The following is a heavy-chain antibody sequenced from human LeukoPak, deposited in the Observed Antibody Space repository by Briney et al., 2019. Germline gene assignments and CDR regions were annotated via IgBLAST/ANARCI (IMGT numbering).Heavy chain of an antibody. J-gene: IGHJ4*02. CDR2: ISGSGGST. D-gene: IGHD4-17*01. V-gene: IGHV3-23*01. CDR1: GFTFSNYA. Sequence: GGSLRLSCAASGFTFSNYAMSWVRQAPGKGLEWVSVISGSGGSTYYADSVKGRFTISRDNSKNTLYLQMNSLRAEDTAVYYCAKHGEAYGDSKTDYWGQGTLVTVSS. CDR3: AKHGEAYGDSKTDY.